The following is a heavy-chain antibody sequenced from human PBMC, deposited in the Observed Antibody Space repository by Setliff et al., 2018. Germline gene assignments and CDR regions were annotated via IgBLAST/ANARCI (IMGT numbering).Heavy chain of an antibody. CDR3: ARVRRVVIAYYYYMDV. D-gene: IGHD2-21*01. CDR2: INHSGST. V-gene: IGHV4-39*01. J-gene: IGHJ6*03. Sequence: SETLSLTCTVSGGSISSSSYYWGWIRQPPGKGLEWIGSINHSGSTNYNPSLKSRVTISVDTSKNQFSLKLSSVTAADTAVYYCARVRRVVIAYYYYMDVWGKGTTVTVSS. CDR1: GGSISSSSYY.